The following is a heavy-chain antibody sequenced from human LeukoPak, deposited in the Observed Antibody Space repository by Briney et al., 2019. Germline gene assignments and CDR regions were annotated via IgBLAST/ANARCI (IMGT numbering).Heavy chain of an antibody. CDR2: ISSSGSTI. CDR1: GFTFSSYE. D-gene: IGHD1-26*01. V-gene: IGHV3-48*03. CDR3: ARDRGATYAWDY. Sequence: PGGSLRLSCAASGFTFSSYEMNWVRQAPGKGLVWVSYISSSGSTIYYADSVKGRFTISRDNAKNSLYLQMNSLRAEDTAVYYCARDRGATYAWDYWGQGTLVTVSS. J-gene: IGHJ4*02.